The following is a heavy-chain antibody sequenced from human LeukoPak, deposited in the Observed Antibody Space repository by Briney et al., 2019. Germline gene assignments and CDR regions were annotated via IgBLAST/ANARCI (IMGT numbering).Heavy chain of an antibody. J-gene: IGHJ5*02. Sequence: PSETLSLTCTVSGGSISSYYWSWIRQPPGKGLEWIGYIYYSGSTNYNPSLKSQVTISVDTSKNQFSLKLSSVTAADTAVYYCARLIAVAVYNWFDPWGQGTLVTVSS. CDR3: ARLIAVAVYNWFDP. D-gene: IGHD6-19*01. V-gene: IGHV4-59*01. CDR2: IYYSGST. CDR1: GGSISSYY.